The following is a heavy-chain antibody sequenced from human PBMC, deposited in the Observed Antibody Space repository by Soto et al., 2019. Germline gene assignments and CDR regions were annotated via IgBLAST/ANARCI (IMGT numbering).Heavy chain of an antibody. V-gene: IGHV1-46*01. J-gene: IGHJ4*02. CDR3: AKAPRGGVIITTCSAHIDY. D-gene: IGHD3-3*01. CDR2: INPDGGST. CDR1: GYTFTSYY. Sequence: QVQLVQSGAEVKKPGASVMLSCKASGYTFTSYYMHWVRQAPGQGLEWMGIINPDGGSTRYAQKFHGRVTMTRDTSTRTFHMELSSLRSEDTAMYYCAKAPRGGVIITTCSAHIDYWGQGTLVTVSS.